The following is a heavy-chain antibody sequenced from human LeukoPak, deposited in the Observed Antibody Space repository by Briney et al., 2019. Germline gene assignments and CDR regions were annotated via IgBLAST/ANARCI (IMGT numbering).Heavy chain of an antibody. Sequence: SETLSLTCTVSGGSISSYYWSWIRQPPGKGLEWIGYIYYSGSTNYNPSLKSRVTISVDTSKNQFSLKLSAVTAADAAVYYCAGRGVAAAVRGAFDIWGQGTMVTVSS. CDR2: IYYSGST. J-gene: IGHJ3*02. D-gene: IGHD6-13*01. CDR1: GGSISSYY. V-gene: IGHV4-59*08. CDR3: AGRGVAAAVRGAFDI.